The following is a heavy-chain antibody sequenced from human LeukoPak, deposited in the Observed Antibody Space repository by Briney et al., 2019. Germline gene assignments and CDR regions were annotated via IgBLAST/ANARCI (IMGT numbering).Heavy chain of an antibody. CDR3: AREVGYGGRDY. D-gene: IGHD4-23*01. V-gene: IGHV4-39*07. CDR1: GGSISSSSYY. CDR2: IYYSGST. Sequence: SETLSLTCTVSGGSISSSSYYWGWIRQPPGKGLEWIGSIYYSGSTYYNPSLKSRVTISVDTSKNQFSLKLSSVTAADTAVYYCAREVGYGGRDYWGQGTLVTVSS. J-gene: IGHJ4*02.